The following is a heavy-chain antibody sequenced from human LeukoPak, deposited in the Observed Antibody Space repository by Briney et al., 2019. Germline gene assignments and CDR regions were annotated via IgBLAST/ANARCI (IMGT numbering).Heavy chain of an antibody. Sequence: GGSLRLSCAASGFTFSSYAMSWVRQAPGKGLEWVSAISGSGSGGSTYYADSVKGRFTISRDNSKNTLYLQMNSLRAEDTAVYYCAKSSPPPLRYWGQGTLVTVSS. CDR3: AKSSPPPLRY. CDR1: GFTFSSYA. V-gene: IGHV3-23*01. CDR2: ISGSGSGGST. J-gene: IGHJ4*02.